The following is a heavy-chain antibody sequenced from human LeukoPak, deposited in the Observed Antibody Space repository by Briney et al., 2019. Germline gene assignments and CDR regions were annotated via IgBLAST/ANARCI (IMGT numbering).Heavy chain of an antibody. V-gene: IGHV3-33*01. CDR3: ARAPIMITFGGVIDHFDY. D-gene: IGHD3-16*02. CDR1: GFTFSSYG. Sequence: PGRSLRLSCAASGFTFSSYGMHWVRQAPGKGLEWVAVIWYDGSNKYYADSVKGRFTISRDNSKNTLYLQMNSLRAEDTAVYYCARAPIMITFGGVIDHFDYWGQGTLVTASS. CDR2: IWYDGSNK. J-gene: IGHJ4*02.